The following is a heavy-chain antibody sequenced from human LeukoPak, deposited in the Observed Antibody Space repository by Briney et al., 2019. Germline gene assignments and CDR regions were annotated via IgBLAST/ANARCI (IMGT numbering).Heavy chain of an antibody. CDR3: GTVPPSEGVAGKGSFDY. Sequence: PGRSLRLSCAASGFTFSSYGMHWVRQAPGKGLEWVAVISYDGSNKYYADSVKGRFTISRDNSKNTLYLQMNSLRAEDTAVYYCGTVPPSEGVAGKGSFDYWGQGTLVTVSS. J-gene: IGHJ4*02. CDR2: ISYDGSNK. D-gene: IGHD6-19*01. CDR1: GFTFSSYG. V-gene: IGHV3-30*03.